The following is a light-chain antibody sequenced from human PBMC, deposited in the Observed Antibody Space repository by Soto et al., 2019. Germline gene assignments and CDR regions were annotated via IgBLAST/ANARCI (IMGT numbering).Light chain of an antibody. J-gene: IGKJ3*01. Sequence: DIQMTQSPSSLSASVGDRVTITCRASQGISNYLAWYQQKPGQAPQLLIYAASTLQSGVPSRFSGSGSGTDFTLTISSLQPEDVATYYCQRHNSAPPVSFGPGTKVDLK. CDR2: AAS. CDR3: QRHNSAPPVS. CDR1: QGISNY. V-gene: IGKV1-27*01.